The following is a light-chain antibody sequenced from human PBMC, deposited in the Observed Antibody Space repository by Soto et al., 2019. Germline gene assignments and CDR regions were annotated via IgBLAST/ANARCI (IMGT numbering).Light chain of an antibody. CDR1: SSDVGSYNL. CDR3: CSYAGGTSVV. Sequence: QSVLTQPASVSGSPGQSITISCTGTSSDVGSYNLVSWYQQHPGKAPKLMIYEDIERPSGVSNRFSGSKSGNTASLTISGLQTEEEADYYCCSYAGGTSVVFGGGTKLTVL. CDR2: EDI. J-gene: IGLJ2*01. V-gene: IGLV2-23*01.